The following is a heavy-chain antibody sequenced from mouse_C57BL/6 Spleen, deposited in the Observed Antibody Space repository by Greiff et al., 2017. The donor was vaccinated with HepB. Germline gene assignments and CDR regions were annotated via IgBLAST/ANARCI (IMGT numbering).Heavy chain of an antibody. J-gene: IGHJ3*01. Sequence: QVQLQESGPELVKPGASVKLSCKASGYTFTSYDINWVKQRPGQGLEWIGWIYPRDGSTKYNEKFKGKATLTVYSSSSTAYMELHSLASEDSAVCLCARGGYGSSYGFAYWGQGTLVTVSA. CDR1: GYTFTSYD. D-gene: IGHD1-1*01. CDR2: IYPRDGST. V-gene: IGHV1-85*01. CDR3: ARGGYGSSYGFAY.